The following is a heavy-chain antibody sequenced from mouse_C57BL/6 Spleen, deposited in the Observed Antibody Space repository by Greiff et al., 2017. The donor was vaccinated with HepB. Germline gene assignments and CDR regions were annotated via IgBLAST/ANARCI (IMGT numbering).Heavy chain of an antibody. CDR3: SRCRTGTGFAY. Sequence: VQLQESGAELVKPGASVKISCKASGYAFSSYWMNWVKQRPGKGLEWIGQIYPGDGDTNYNGKFKGKATLTADKSSSTAYMQLSSLTSEDSAVYFCSRCRTGTGFAYWGQGTLVTVSA. D-gene: IGHD4-1*01. J-gene: IGHJ3*01. CDR2: IYPGDGDT. CDR1: GYAFSSYW. V-gene: IGHV1-80*01.